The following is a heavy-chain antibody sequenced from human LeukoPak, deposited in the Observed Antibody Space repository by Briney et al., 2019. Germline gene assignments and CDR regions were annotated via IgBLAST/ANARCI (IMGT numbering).Heavy chain of an antibody. CDR2: IGHDGNDK. V-gene: IGHV3-30*02. Sequence: GGSLRLSCVASGFSFSSYGMHWVRQAPGEGLEWVAYIGHDGNDKFYDDSVKGRFTISRDNSENTLFLQMNSLSPDDTGVYYCAKKGADSDTCEAIDYWGQGTLVTVSS. CDR3: AKKGADSDTCEAIDY. CDR1: GFSFSSYG. J-gene: IGHJ4*02. D-gene: IGHD3-22*01.